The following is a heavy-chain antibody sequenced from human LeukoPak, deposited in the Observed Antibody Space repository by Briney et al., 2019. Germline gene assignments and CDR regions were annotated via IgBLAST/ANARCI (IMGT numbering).Heavy chain of an antibody. CDR3: ATYCSGGSCYPGAWDY. CDR1: GYTFTSYY. D-gene: IGHD2-15*01. J-gene: IGHJ4*02. Sequence: ASVKVSCKASGYTFTSYYMHWVRQAPGQGLEWMGIINPSDGSTSYAQKFQGRVTMTRDTSTSTVYMELSSLRSEDTAVYYCATYCSGGSCYPGAWDYWGQGTLVTVSS. V-gene: IGHV1-46*01. CDR2: INPSDGST.